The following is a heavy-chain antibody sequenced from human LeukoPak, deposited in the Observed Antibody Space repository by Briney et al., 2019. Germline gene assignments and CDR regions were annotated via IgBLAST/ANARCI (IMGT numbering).Heavy chain of an antibody. D-gene: IGHD3-22*01. V-gene: IGHV4-39*01. CDR1: GGSISSSGYY. J-gene: IGHJ5*02. CDR2: IYYSGST. CDR3: ARLGSTAMIVGGLNWFDP. Sequence: SETLSLTCTVSGGSISSSGYYWGWIRQPPGKGLEWIGSIYYSGSTYYNPSLKSRVTISVDTSKNQFSLRLNSVTAADTTVYYCARLGSTAMIVGGLNWFDPWGQGTLVTVSS.